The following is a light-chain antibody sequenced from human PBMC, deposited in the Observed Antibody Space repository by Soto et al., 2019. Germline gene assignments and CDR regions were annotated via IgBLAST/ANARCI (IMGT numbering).Light chain of an antibody. Sequence: EIVMTQSPANLSVSPGERATLSCRASQGVTTNLAWYQQNPGKAPRLLIYGASTRATGIPARFSGSGSGTEFTLTISSLQSEDFAVYYCQQYNTWPLTFGGGTKVEIK. CDR1: QGVTTN. J-gene: IGKJ4*01. CDR3: QQYNTWPLT. V-gene: IGKV3-15*01. CDR2: GAS.